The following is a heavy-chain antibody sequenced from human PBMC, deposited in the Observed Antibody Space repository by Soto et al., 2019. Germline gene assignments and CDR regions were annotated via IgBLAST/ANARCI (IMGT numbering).Heavy chain of an antibody. CDR1: GYTFTSYG. D-gene: IGHD3-3*01. CDR3: ARDARFLVGYYYYGMDV. Sequence: QVQLVQSGAEVKKPGASVKVSCKASGYTFTSYGISWVRQAPAQGLEWMGWISAYNGNTNYAQKLQGRVTMTTDTSTSTAYMELRSLRSDDTAVYYCARDARFLVGYYYYGMDVWGQGTTVTVSS. V-gene: IGHV1-18*01. CDR2: ISAYNGNT. J-gene: IGHJ6*02.